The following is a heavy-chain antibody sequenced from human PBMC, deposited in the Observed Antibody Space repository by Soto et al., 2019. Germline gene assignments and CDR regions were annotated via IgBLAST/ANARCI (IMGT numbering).Heavy chain of an antibody. CDR3: ARDRAPQYSSSWTNYYYYGMDV. CDR1: GGSVSSGSYY. Sequence: SETLSLTCTVSGGSVSSGSYYWSWIREPPGKGLEWIGYIYYSGSTNYNPSLKSRVTISVDTSKNQFSLKLSSVTAADTAVYYCARDRAPQYSSSWTNYYYYGMDVGGQGTTVTSP. V-gene: IGHV4-61*01. CDR2: IYYSGST. D-gene: IGHD6-13*01. J-gene: IGHJ6*02.